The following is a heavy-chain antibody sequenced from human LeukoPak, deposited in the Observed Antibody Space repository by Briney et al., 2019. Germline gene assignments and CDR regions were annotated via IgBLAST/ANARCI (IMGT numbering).Heavy chain of an antibody. J-gene: IGHJ6*03. D-gene: IGHD3-3*01. V-gene: IGHV3-7*01. CDR2: IKQDGSEK. Sequence: GGSLRLSCAASGFTFSSYWMSWVRQAPGKGLEWVANIKQDGSEKYYVDSVKGRFTISRDNAKNSLYLQMNSLRVEDTAVYYCARKSGFWSGYSYYYYYYMDVWGKGTTVTVSS. CDR3: ARKSGFWSGYSYYYYYYMDV. CDR1: GFTFSSYW.